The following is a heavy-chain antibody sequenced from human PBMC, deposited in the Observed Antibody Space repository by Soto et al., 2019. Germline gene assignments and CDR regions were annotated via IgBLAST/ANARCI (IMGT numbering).Heavy chain of an antibody. V-gene: IGHV4-4*02. CDR3: ASRDPGTSVDY. D-gene: IGHD1-7*01. Sequence: SETLSLTCAVSGGSFTSNNWWTWVRQPPGQGLEWIGEIYRTGSTNYNPSLKSRVTISLDKSEIQFSLKVTSLTAADTAVYYCASRDPGTSVDYWGQGTLVTVSS. J-gene: IGHJ4*02. CDR1: GGSFTSNNW. CDR2: IYRTGST.